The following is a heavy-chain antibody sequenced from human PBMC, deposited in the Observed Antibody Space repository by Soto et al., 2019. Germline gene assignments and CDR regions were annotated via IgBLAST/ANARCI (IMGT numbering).Heavy chain of an antibody. Sequence: QVQLVQSGAEVKKPGASVKVSYTASGYTFTNYDINWVRQATGQGLEWMGWINPNSGNTGYAQKFQGRVTMTRDTSIFTAYMELSSLRSEDTAVYFCARDYYSPGTYRTLDHWGQGTLVTVSS. V-gene: IGHV1-8*01. J-gene: IGHJ4*02. D-gene: IGHD3-16*02. CDR1: GYTFTNYD. CDR2: INPNSGNT. CDR3: ARDYYSPGTYRTLDH.